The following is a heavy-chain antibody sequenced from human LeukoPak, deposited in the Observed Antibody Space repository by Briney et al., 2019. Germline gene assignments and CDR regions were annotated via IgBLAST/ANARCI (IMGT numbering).Heavy chain of an antibody. CDR2: IVGDGSNA. D-gene: IGHD7-27*01. CDR1: GFTFSTYG. Sequence: PGGSLRLSCAASGFTFSTYGMQWVRQAPGKGLEWVAVIVGDGSNAHYADSVRGRFTVSRDNSKNTLYLQMNSLRAEDTAVYYCARYSISGDNSLDYWGRGTLVTVSS. J-gene: IGHJ4*02. CDR3: ARYSISGDNSLDY. V-gene: IGHV3-33*05.